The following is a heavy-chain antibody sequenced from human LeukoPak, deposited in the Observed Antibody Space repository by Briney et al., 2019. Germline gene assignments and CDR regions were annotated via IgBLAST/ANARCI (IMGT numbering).Heavy chain of an antibody. CDR1: GYTFTGYY. CDR2: INPNSGGT. D-gene: IGHD3-22*01. Sequence: VASVKVSCKASGYTFTGYYMHWVRQAPGQGLEWMGWINPNSGGTNYAQKFQGRVTMTRDTSISTAYMELSRLRSDDTAVYYCARLLDYYDSSGYSDYWGQGTLVTVSS. V-gene: IGHV1-2*02. CDR3: ARLLDYYDSSGYSDY. J-gene: IGHJ4*02.